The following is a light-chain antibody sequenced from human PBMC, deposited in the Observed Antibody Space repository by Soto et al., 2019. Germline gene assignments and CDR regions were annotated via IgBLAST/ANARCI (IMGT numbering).Light chain of an antibody. Sequence: QSVLTQPPSVSATPGQKVTISCSGSSSNIGNNYVSWYQQLPGTAPKLLIYSNNQRPSGVPDRFSGSKSGTSASLAISGLQSEDEADYYCAAWDDSLKGVFGGGTKLTVL. V-gene: IGLV1-44*01. CDR3: AAWDDSLKGV. J-gene: IGLJ3*02. CDR1: SSNIGNNY. CDR2: SNN.